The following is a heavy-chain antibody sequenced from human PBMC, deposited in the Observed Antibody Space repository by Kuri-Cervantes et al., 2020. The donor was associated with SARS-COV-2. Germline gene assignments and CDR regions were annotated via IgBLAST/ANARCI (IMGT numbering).Heavy chain of an antibody. D-gene: IGHD4-17*01. Sequence: ASVKVSCKASGYTFTSYYMHWVRQAPGQGLEWMGIINPSGGSTSYAQKFQGGVTMTRDTSTSAVYMELSSLRSEDTAVYYCARGQHGNYALDYWGQGTLVTVSS. J-gene: IGHJ4*02. CDR1: GYTFTSYY. CDR3: ARGQHGNYALDY. CDR2: INPSGGST. V-gene: IGHV1-46*01.